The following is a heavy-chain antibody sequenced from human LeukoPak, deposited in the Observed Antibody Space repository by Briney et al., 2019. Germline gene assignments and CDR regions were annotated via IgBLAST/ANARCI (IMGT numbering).Heavy chain of an antibody. CDR1: GGSISSSSYY. D-gene: IGHD3-9*01. J-gene: IGHJ4*02. CDR2: IYYSGST. V-gene: IGHV4-39*01. CDR3: ASAGYDILTFDY. Sequence: SETLSLTCTVSGGSISSSSYYWGWIRQPPGRGLEWIGSIYYSGSTYYNPSLKSRVTISVDTSKNQFSLKLSSVTAADTAVYYRASAGYDILTFDYWGQGTLVTVSS.